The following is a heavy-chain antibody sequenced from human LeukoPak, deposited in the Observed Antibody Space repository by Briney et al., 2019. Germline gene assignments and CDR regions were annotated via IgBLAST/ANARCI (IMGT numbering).Heavy chain of an antibody. J-gene: IGHJ4*02. CDR2: IYYGGST. CDR3: ARHGTDY. Sequence: SETLSLTCTVSGGSISGYYWSWIRQPPGKGLEWIGYIYYGGSTNYNPSLKSRVTMSVVKSKNLFSLNLSSVTAADTAVYYCARHGTDYCGQGTLVTVSP. V-gene: IGHV4-59*08. CDR1: GGSISGYY.